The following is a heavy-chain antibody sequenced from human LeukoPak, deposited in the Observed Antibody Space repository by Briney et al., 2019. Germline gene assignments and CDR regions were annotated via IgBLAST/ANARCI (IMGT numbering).Heavy chain of an antibody. V-gene: IGHV3-21*01. CDR2: ISSSSSYI. D-gene: IGHD5-18*01. J-gene: IGHJ4*02. CDR1: GFTFSSYS. Sequence: GGSLRLSCAASGFTFSSYSMNWVRQAPGKGLEWVSSISSSSSYIYYADSVKGRFTISRDNAKNSLYLQMNSLRAEDTAVYYCARSEDTAMVFSYWGQGTPVTVSS. CDR3: ARSEDTAMVFSY.